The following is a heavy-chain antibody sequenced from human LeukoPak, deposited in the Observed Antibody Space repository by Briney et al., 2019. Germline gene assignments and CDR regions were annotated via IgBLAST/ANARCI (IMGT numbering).Heavy chain of an antibody. J-gene: IGHJ4*02. V-gene: IGHV3-7*01. D-gene: IGHD2-8*01. CDR1: GFTFTSHW. CDR2: MTLDGSEK. CDR3: ARDATYCTNGVCYTRFDY. Sequence: PGGSLRLSCPASGFTFTSHWMSWVRQAPGKGLEWVARMTLDGSEKYYVDSVKGRFTISRDNAKTSLYLEMNSLRAEDTAVYYCARDATYCTNGVCYTRFDYWGQGTLVTVSS.